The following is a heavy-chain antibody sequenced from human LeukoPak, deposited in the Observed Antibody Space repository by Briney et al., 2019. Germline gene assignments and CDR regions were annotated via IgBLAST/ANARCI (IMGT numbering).Heavy chain of an antibody. CDR3: ARSGPHWSGLNCYKFTVGMDA. CDR1: GFTFSRYW. J-gene: IGHJ6*02. Sequence: GGSLRLSCAVSGFTFSRYWMTWVRQAPGKGLEWVANINEDGSEKYYMDSLKGRFTMSRDNGKNSMYLQMNSLRVDDTAVYYCARSGPHWSGLNCYKFTVGMDACGQGNTVTVSS. CDR2: INEDGSEK. D-gene: IGHD3-3*01. V-gene: IGHV3-7*05.